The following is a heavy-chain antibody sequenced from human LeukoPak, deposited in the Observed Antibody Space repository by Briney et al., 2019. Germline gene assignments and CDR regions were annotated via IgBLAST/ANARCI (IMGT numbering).Heavy chain of an antibody. CDR1: GGSISGYY. V-gene: IGHV4-4*07. Sequence: SETLSLICSVSGGSISGYYWSWIRQPAGKGLEWIGRMYTSGGAYYKPSLRSRVTMSVDTSKNQTSLEVPSVTAAATAVYYCARTKLYCSGGSCYSSLAYWGQGTLVTVSS. J-gene: IGHJ4*02. D-gene: IGHD2-15*01. CDR3: ARTKLYCSGGSCYSSLAY. CDR2: MYTSGGA.